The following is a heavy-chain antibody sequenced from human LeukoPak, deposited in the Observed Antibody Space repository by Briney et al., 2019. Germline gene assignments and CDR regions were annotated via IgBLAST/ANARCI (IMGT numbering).Heavy chain of an antibody. D-gene: IGHD7-27*01. V-gene: IGHV3-30-3*01. CDR2: ISYDGINK. J-gene: IGHJ4*02. CDR1: GFTFSRYP. Sequence: PGGSLRLSCAASGFTFSRYPMHWVRQAPGKGLEWMAVISYDGINKDYADSVKGRFTISRDSSNNTLYLQMDSLRAEDTTVYYCARGLGKGRETYFDYWGQGTLVTVSS. CDR3: ARGLGKGRETYFDY.